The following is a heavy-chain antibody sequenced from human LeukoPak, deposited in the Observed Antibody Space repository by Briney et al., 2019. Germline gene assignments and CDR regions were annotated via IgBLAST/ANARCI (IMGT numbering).Heavy chain of an antibody. V-gene: IGHV4-30-4*01. J-gene: IGHJ4*02. CDR1: GGSISSGDYY. CDR2: IYYIGST. CDR3: ARARGYNYVDY. D-gene: IGHD5-24*01. Sequence: SQTESLTCTVSGGSISSGDYYWSWIRQPPGKGLQWIGYIYYIGSTYYNQTLKSRVTISVDTSKNQSSLQLSSVTAADTAVYYCARARGYNYVDYWGQGTLVTVSS.